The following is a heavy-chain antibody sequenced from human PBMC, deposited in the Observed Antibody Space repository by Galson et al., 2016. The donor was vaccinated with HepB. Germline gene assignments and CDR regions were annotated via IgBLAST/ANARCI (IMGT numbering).Heavy chain of an antibody. V-gene: IGHV3-23*01. CDR2: ISGGGYNT. CDR3: AKSQPGYSSGWYTLPIDAFDI. D-gene: IGHD6-19*01. CDR1: GFTFSSYA. Sequence: SLRLSCAASGFTFSSYAMSWVRQAPGKGLEWVSTISGGGYNTYYADSVKGRFTISRDNSKNTLYLQMNSLRAEDTAVYYCAKSQPGYSSGWYTLPIDAFDIWGQGTMVTVSS. J-gene: IGHJ3*02.